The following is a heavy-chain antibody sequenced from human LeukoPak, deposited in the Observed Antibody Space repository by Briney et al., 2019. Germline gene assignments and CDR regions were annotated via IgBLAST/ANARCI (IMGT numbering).Heavy chain of an antibody. CDR2: IKLNGSEN. Sequence: PGGSLRLSCAGSGFTLSNYLMSWVRQAPGKGLGWVANIKLNGSENYNVDCVKGRFTITRNNAKKTRYVHMNILRAEDTAVYFCSRHNAAGSYWGYHYYMDVWGKGTTVTVSS. V-gene: IGHV3-7*01. CDR1: GFTLSNYL. J-gene: IGHJ6*03. D-gene: IGHD3-10*01. CDR3: SRHNAAGSYWGYHYYMDV.